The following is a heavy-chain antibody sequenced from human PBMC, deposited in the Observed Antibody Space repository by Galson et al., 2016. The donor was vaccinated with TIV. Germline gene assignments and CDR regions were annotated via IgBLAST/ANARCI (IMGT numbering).Heavy chain of an antibody. D-gene: IGHD2/OR15-2a*01. V-gene: IGHV4-59*01. Sequence: ETLSLTCTVSGASINNYYWSWIRQSPGKGLEWIAYIYDSGATNSNPSLKSRVTMSVDTSQNQFSLKLSSVASADTAVYYCARIIVPTSIEDYYYYMDVWGKGTTVTVSS. CDR3: ARIIVPTSIEDYYYYMDV. CDR1: GASINNYY. CDR2: IYDSGAT. J-gene: IGHJ6*03.